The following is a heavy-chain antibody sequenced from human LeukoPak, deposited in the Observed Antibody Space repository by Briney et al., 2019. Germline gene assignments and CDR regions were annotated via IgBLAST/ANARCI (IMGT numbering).Heavy chain of an antibody. Sequence: RASVKVSCKASGYTFTCYGISWVRQAPGQGLEWMGWISAYNGNTNYAQKLQGRVTMTTDTSTSTAYMELRSLRSEDTAVYYCARGVVGATTGAYSFDYWGRGTLVTVSS. J-gene: IGHJ4*02. V-gene: IGHV1-18*01. D-gene: IGHD1-26*01. CDR3: ARGVVGATTGAYSFDY. CDR1: GYTFTCYG. CDR2: ISAYNGNT.